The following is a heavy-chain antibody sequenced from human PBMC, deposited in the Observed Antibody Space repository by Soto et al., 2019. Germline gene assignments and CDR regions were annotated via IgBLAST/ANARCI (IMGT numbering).Heavy chain of an antibody. CDR3: AHRHDLGGFDI. D-gene: IGHD2-15*01. CDR2: INWNDDK. Sequence: QITLKESGPTLVKPTQTLTLTCTFSGFSLNTRAVGVAWIRQPPGKALEWLALINWNDDKLYSPSLKDRLTITKDTSKNHVVLTMTNIDFVYTATYYCAHRHDLGGFDIWGQGTTVTVAS. J-gene: IGHJ3*02. CDR1: GFSLNTRAVG. V-gene: IGHV2-5*01.